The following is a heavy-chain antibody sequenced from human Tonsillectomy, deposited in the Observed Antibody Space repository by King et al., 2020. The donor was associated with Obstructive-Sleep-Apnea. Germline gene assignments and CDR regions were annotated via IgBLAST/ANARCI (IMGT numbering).Heavy chain of an antibody. J-gene: IGHJ3*02. CDR3: ARGVSYSSSYTTAVDFFDI. CDR1: GFTFSSYD. V-gene: IGHV3-13*01. D-gene: IGHD6-13*01. CDR2: IGTAGDT. Sequence: VQLVESGGGLVQPGGSLRLSCAASGFTFSSYDMHWVRQATGKGLEWVSAIGTAGDTYYPGSVKGRFTISRENAKNSLYLQMNSLRAGDTAVYYCARGVSYSSSYTTAVDFFDIWGQGTMVTVSS.